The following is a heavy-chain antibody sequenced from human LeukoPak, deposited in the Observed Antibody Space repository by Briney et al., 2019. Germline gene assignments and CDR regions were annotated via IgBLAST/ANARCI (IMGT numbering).Heavy chain of an antibody. CDR1: GFTFSSYA. J-gene: IGHJ3*02. D-gene: IGHD5/OR15-5a*01. Sequence: PGGSLRLSCAASGFTFSSYAMSWVRQAPGKGLEWVSVIYSGGSTYYADSVKGRFTISRDNSKNTLYLQMNSLRAEDTAVYYCARDRAPKSTSRYAFDIWGQGTMVTVSS. V-gene: IGHV3-66*01. CDR2: IYSGGST. CDR3: ARDRAPKSTSRYAFDI.